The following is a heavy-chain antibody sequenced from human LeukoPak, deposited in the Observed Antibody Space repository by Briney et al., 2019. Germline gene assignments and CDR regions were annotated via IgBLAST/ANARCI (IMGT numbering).Heavy chain of an antibody. CDR3: ARDQPNYYDSSGNAFDI. V-gene: IGHV1-46*01. Sequence: ASVKVSCKASGYTFTSYYMHWVRQAPGQGLEWMGIINPSGGSTSYAQKFQGRVTMTRDTSTSTVYMELSSLRAEDTALYYCARDQPNYYDSSGNAFDIWGQGTMVTVSS. CDR2: INPSGGST. D-gene: IGHD3-22*01. J-gene: IGHJ3*02. CDR1: GYTFTSYY.